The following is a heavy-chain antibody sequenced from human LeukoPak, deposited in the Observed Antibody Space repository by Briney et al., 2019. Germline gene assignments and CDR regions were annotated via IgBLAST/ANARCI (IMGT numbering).Heavy chain of an antibody. Sequence: PGRSLRLSCAASDFTFVDYPCYWVRQVPGKGLEWASPIDWNSGSIDYADSVKGRFAISRDNAKNSLWLQMNSLRAEGTALYYCVQGRGPYYYYYGMDVWGQGTTVTVSS. CDR3: VQGRGPYYYYYGMDV. J-gene: IGHJ6*02. D-gene: IGHD5-24*01. V-gene: IGHV3-9*01. CDR1: DFTFVDYP. CDR2: IDWNSGSI.